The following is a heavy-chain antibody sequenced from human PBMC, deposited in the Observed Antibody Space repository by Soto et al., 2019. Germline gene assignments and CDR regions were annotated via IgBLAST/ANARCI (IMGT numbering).Heavy chain of an antibody. D-gene: IGHD1-1*01. V-gene: IGHV3-72*01. CDR1: GFTLSDHY. CDR2: SRDKAQGYST. J-gene: IGHJ4*02. CDR3: ARTGDGHHDFLDH. Sequence: PGGSLRLSCAGSGFTLSDHYIDWVRKAPGKGLEWVGRSRDKAQGYSTAYAASVKGRFTTSRDESKNSLFLQMNSLRVDDTAVYYCARTGDGHHDFLDHWGQGALVTVSS.